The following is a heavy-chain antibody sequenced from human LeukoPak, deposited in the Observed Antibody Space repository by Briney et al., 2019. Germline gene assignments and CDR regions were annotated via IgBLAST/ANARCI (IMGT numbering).Heavy chain of an antibody. Sequence: SETLSLTCAVYGGSFSGYYWSWIRQPPGKGLEWIGEINHSGSTNYNPSLKSRVTISVDTSKNQFSLKLSSVTAAHTAVYYCARGLFLLRFPYGSSWYVNWGQGTLVTVSS. CDR1: GGSFSGYY. J-gene: IGHJ4*02. D-gene: IGHD6-13*01. V-gene: IGHV4-34*01. CDR2: INHSGST. CDR3: ARGLFLLRFPYGSSWYVN.